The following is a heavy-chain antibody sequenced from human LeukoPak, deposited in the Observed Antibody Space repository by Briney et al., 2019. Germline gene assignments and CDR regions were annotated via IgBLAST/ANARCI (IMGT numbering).Heavy chain of an antibody. D-gene: IGHD4/OR15-4a*01. CDR3: ARRAGAYSHPYDY. CDR1: GFTVSSNS. V-gene: IGHV3-53*01. Sequence: GGSLRLSCTVSGFTVSSNSMSWVRQAPGKGLEWVSFIYSDNTHYSDSVKGRFTISRDKSKNTLYLQMNSLRAEDTAVYYCARRAGAYSHPYDYWGQGTLVTVSS. CDR2: IYSDNT. J-gene: IGHJ4*02.